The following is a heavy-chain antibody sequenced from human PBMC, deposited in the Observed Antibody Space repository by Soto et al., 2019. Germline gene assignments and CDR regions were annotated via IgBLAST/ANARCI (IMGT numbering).Heavy chain of an antibody. D-gene: IGHD2-15*01. CDR3: ARSSPVAPNRFDP. V-gene: IGHV3-48*02. J-gene: IGHJ5*02. Sequence: GSLRLSCAASGFTFSTYVMNWFRQAPGKGLEWVSYISSSGSTTYYADSVKGRFTISRDNAKNSLYLQMNSLRDEDTAVYYCARSSPVAPNRFDPWGQGTLVTVSS. CDR1: GFTFSTYV. CDR2: ISSSGSTT.